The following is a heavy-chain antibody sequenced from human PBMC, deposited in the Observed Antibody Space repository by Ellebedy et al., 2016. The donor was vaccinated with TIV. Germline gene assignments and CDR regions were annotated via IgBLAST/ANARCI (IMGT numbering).Heavy chain of an antibody. D-gene: IGHD3-10*01. CDR3: ARGGSSGSSDY. CDR1: GFTFRSHG. V-gene: IGHV3-30*03. Sequence: GGSLRLSXVASGFTFRSHGIYWVRQAPGKGLEWVAVLSSDGSNKYYADSVKGRFTISRDNSKNTLYLQMNSLRTDDTAVYYCARGGSSGSSDYWGQGTLVTVSS. CDR2: LSSDGSNK. J-gene: IGHJ4*02.